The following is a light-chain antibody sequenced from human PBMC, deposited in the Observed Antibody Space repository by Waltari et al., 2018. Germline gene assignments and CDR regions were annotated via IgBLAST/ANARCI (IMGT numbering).Light chain of an antibody. CDR1: QSVSSS. J-gene: IGKJ5*01. V-gene: IGKV3-11*01. Sequence: ETVLTQSPATLSLSPGERATLSCRASQSVSSSLAWYQQKPGQAPRLLIYDASNRATGIPARFSGSGSGTDFTLTISCLEPEDFAIYYCQQRSNWITFGQGTRLEIK. CDR2: DAS. CDR3: QQRSNWIT.